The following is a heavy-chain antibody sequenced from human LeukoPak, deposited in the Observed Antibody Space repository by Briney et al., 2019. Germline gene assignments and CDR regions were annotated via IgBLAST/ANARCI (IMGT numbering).Heavy chain of an antibody. Sequence: GGSLRLSCAASGFTFSSYAMNWVRQAPGKVLEWVSTISGDGGATHYADSVGGRFTIARANSKNTLFMQMNSLRAEDTAVYYCGKSGSRDWDYFEYWGQGTLVTASS. D-gene: IGHD6-19*01. CDR3: GKSGSRDWDYFEY. J-gene: IGHJ4*02. CDR1: GFTFSSYA. V-gene: IGHV3-23*01. CDR2: ISGDGGAT.